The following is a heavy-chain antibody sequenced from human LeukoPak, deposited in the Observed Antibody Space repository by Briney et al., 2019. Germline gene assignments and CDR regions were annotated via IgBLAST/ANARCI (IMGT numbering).Heavy chain of an antibody. V-gene: IGHV3-23*01. Sequence: GGSLRLSCAASGFSFSAYPMGWVRQAPGKGLQWLSGISASGDVTFHADRVRGRFAISRDNSKNTLYLQMTGLRAGDTAEYYCAKSLFTSATGTGRAFHIWGQGTMVTVSS. D-gene: IGHD1-1*01. CDR2: ISASGDVT. CDR3: AKSLFTSATGTGRAFHI. J-gene: IGHJ3*02. CDR1: GFSFSAYP.